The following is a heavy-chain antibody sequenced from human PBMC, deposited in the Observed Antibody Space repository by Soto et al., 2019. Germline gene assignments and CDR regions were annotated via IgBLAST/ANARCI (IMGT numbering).Heavy chain of an antibody. CDR3: AKDHSGYDPEAYYYYMDV. CDR2: ISGSGGST. D-gene: IGHD5-12*01. J-gene: IGHJ6*03. CDR1: GFTFSSYA. V-gene: IGHV3-23*01. Sequence: EVQVLESGGGLVQPGGSLRVSCAASGFTFSSYAMSWVRQAPGKGLEWVSSISGSGGSTYYADSVKGRFTISRDSSKNTVYLQMSSLRAEDTAVYYCAKDHSGYDPEAYYYYMDVWGKGTTVTVSS.